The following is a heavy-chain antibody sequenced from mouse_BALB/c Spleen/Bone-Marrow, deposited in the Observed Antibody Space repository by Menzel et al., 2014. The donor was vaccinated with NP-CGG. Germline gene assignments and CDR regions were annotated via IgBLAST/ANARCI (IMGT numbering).Heavy chain of an antibody. Sequence: EVKLVESGGGLVQPGGSLRLSCATSGFTLTDYYMNWVRQPPGKALEWLGFIRNKAYGYTTEYSASVKGRFTISRDNSQGILYLQMNSLRAEDSATYYCARDMGGILFDSWGQGTTLTVSS. CDR1: GFTLTDYY. D-gene: IGHD4-1*01. CDR3: ARDMGGILFDS. J-gene: IGHJ2*01. CDR2: IRNKAYGYTT. V-gene: IGHV7-3*02.